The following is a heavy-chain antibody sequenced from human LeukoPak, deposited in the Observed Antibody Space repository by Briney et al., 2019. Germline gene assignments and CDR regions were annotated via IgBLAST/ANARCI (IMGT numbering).Heavy chain of an antibody. Sequence: GASVKVSCKASGGTFSSYAISWVRQAPGQGLEWMGGIIPIFGTANYAQKFQGRVTITADESTSTAYMELSSLRSEDTAVYYCARDRPGVLRYFDWPHPRGHAFDIWGQGTMVTVSS. CDR2: IIPIFGTA. CDR1: GGTFSSYA. CDR3: ARDRPGVLRYFDWPHPRGHAFDI. D-gene: IGHD3-9*01. J-gene: IGHJ3*02. V-gene: IGHV1-69*13.